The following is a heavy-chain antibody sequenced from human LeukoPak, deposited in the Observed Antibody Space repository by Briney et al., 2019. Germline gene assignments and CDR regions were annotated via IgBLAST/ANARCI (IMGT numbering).Heavy chain of an antibody. CDR3: ACDYGDYTAFDP. V-gene: IGHV4-34*01. CDR2: INHSGST. J-gene: IGHJ5*02. Sequence: SETLSLTXAVYGGSFSGYYWSWIRQPPGKGLEWIGEINHSGSTNYNPSLKSRVTISVDTSKNQFSLKLSSVTAADTAVYYCACDYGDYTAFDPWGQGTLVTVSS. CDR1: GGSFSGYY. D-gene: IGHD4-17*01.